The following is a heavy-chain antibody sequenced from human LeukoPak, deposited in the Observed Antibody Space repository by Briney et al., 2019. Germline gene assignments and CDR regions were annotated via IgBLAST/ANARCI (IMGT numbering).Heavy chain of an antibody. J-gene: IGHJ4*02. CDR1: VGSFSGYY. D-gene: IGHD1-26*01. Sequence: SETLSLTCAVYVGSFSGYYWSWIRQPPGKGLEWIGEINHSGSTNYNPSLKSRVTISVDTSKNQFSLKLSSVTAADTAVYYCAHPAWELTLWGQGTLVTVSS. V-gene: IGHV4-34*01. CDR2: INHSGST. CDR3: AHPAWELTL.